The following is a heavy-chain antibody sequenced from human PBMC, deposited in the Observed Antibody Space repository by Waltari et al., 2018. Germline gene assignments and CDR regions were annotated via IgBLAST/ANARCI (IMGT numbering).Heavy chain of an antibody. V-gene: IGHV1-2*02. CDR3: ARGNPLHNGDRMIFAY. J-gene: IGHJ4*02. CDR1: GYTFSDFY. Sequence: QVQLVQSGAEVKTPGASVQVSCKASGYTFSDFYMHWVLQAPGQGLEWMGFINPNSGDTKYAQTFQGRVTMTRDMSITTAYMELSSLRSDDTAAYYCARGNPLHNGDRMIFAYWGQGALVAVSS. CDR2: INPNSGDT. D-gene: IGHD4-17*01.